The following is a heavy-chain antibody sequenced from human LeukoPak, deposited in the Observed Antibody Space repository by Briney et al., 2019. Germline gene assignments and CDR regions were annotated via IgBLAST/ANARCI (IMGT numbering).Heavy chain of an antibody. V-gene: IGHV4-38-2*02. D-gene: IGHD3-10*01. CDR2: IYHSGST. J-gene: IGHJ3*02. Sequence: PSETLSLTCTVSGYSISSGYYWGWIRQPPGKWLEWIGSIYHSGSTYYNPSLKSRVTISVDTSKNQFSLKLSSVTAADTAVYYCASWPPSGSRYDAFDIWGQGTMVTVSS. CDR1: GYSISSGYY. CDR3: ASWPPSGSRYDAFDI.